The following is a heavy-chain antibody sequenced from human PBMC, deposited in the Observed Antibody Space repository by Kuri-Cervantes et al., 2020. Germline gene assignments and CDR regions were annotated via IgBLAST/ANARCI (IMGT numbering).Heavy chain of an antibody. V-gene: IGHV3-23*01. CDR1: GFTFSSYW. CDR3: AKSSMITFGGVIVPDYFDY. CDR2: ISGSGGST. Sequence: GGSLRLSCAASGFTFSSYWMSWVRQAPGKGLEWVSAISGSGGSTYYADSVKGRFTISRDNSKNTLYLQMNSLRAEDTAVYYCAKSSMITFGGVIVPDYFDYWGQGTLVTVSS. D-gene: IGHD3-16*02. J-gene: IGHJ4*02.